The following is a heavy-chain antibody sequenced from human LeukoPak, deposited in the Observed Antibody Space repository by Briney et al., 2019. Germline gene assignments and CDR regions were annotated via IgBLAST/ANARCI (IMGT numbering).Heavy chain of an antibody. CDR1: GFTVSSNY. CDR3: AKVYHLAVSAFGY. V-gene: IGHV3-23*01. D-gene: IGHD6-19*01. J-gene: IGHJ4*02. Sequence: GGSLRLSCAASGFTVSSNYMSWVRQAPGKGLEWASAISGSGGSTYYADSVKGRFTISRDNSKNTLYLQMNSLRAEDTAVYYCAKVYHLAVSAFGYWGQGTLVTVSS. CDR2: ISGSGGST.